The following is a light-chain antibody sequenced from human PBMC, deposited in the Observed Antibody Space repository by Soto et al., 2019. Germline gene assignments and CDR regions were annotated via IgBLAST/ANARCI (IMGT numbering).Light chain of an antibody. CDR2: TAS. CDR1: QTISSS. Sequence: DIQMTQSPSSLSASVGDGVTITCRASQTISSSLNWYQQKPGKAPKLLIYTASSLQSGVPSRFSGSGSGTGFTLTIRSLQPEDFATYYCQQTYSTLYTFGQGTKVEI. V-gene: IGKV1-39*01. J-gene: IGKJ2*01. CDR3: QQTYSTLYT.